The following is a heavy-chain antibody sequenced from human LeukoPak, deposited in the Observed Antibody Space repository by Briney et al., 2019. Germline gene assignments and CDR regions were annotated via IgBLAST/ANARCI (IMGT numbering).Heavy chain of an antibody. J-gene: IGHJ3*02. CDR3: AKDHPEMATIGGAFDI. D-gene: IGHD5-24*01. CDR1: GFTFSTNG. CDR2: INSGGSST. V-gene: IGHV3-23*01. Sequence: GGSLRLSCVASGFTFSTNGMSWVRQAPGKGLEWVSAINSGGSSTYYADSVKGRFTISRDNSKNTLYLQMNSLRAEDTAVYYCAKDHPEMATIGGAFDIWGQGTMVTVSS.